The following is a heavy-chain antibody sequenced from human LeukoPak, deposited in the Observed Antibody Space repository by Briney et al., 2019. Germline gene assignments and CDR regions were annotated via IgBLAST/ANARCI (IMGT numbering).Heavy chain of an antibody. CDR1: GFTFDDYA. Sequence: PGRSLRLSCAASGFTFDDYAMHWVRQAPGKGLEWVSGISWNSGSIGYADSVKGRFTISRDNAKNSLYLQMSSLRAEDTALYYCAKDGRFTMAGYFDYWGQGTLVTVSS. V-gene: IGHV3-9*01. CDR3: AKDGRFTMAGYFDY. D-gene: IGHD3-10*01. CDR2: ISWNSGSI. J-gene: IGHJ4*02.